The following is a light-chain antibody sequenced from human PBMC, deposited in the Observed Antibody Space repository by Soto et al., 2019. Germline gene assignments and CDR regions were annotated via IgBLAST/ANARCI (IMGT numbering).Light chain of an antibody. CDR3: QHRSSWPLT. Sequence: EIVLTQSPATLSLSPGDRATLSCRASQTVSSYLAWYRQKPGQAPRLLIYDASNRATGIPTRFSGSGSGTNFTLTTSNLEPEDLAVYYCQHRSSWPLTFGGGTKVEIK. CDR2: DAS. CDR1: QTVSSY. V-gene: IGKV3-11*01. J-gene: IGKJ4*01.